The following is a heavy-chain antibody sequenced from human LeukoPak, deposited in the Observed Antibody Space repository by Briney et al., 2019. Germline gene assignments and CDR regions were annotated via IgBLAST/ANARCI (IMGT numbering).Heavy chain of an antibody. Sequence: PGGSLRLSCAASGFTFSSYSMNWVRQAPGKGLEWVSSISSSSSYIYYADSVKGRFIISRDNAKHSLYLQINSTRADKTAVYYCARDGTYYYDSSGYYSFDYWGQGTLVTVSS. D-gene: IGHD3-22*01. CDR2: ISSSSSYI. J-gene: IGHJ4*02. V-gene: IGHV3-21*01. CDR1: GFTFSSYS. CDR3: ARDGTYYYDSSGYYSFDY.